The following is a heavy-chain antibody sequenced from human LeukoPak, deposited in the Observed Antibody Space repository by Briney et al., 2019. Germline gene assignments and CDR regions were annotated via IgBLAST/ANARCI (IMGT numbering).Heavy chain of an antibody. D-gene: IGHD3-3*01. J-gene: IGHJ6*02. CDR2: IKQDGSEK. Sequence: GGSLRLSCAASGFTFSSYWISWVRQAPGEGLEWVANIKQDGSEKYYVDSVKGRFTISRDNAKNSLYLQMNSLRAEDTAVYYCARDESGRDFWSGYYSLPYYYYGMDVWGQGTTVTVSS. CDR1: GFTFSSYW. CDR3: ARDESGRDFWSGYYSLPYYYYGMDV. V-gene: IGHV3-7*03.